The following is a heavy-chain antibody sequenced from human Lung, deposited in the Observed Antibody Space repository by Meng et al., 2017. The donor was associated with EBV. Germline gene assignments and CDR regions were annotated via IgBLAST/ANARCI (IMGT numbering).Heavy chain of an antibody. V-gene: IGHV4-30-4*08. CDR3: ARQATGYCSGGSCYSGSIFDY. CDR2: IYYSGST. Sequence: QVHLQDSGPGLVKPSQTLSLICTVSGGSISSGGHYWSWIRQHPEKGLEWIGYIYYSGSTYYNPSLKSRVTISVDTSKNQFSLKVSSVTAADTAVYYCARQATGYCSGGSCYSGSIFDYWGQGTLVTVSS. D-gene: IGHD2-15*01. J-gene: IGHJ4*02. CDR1: GGSISSGGHY.